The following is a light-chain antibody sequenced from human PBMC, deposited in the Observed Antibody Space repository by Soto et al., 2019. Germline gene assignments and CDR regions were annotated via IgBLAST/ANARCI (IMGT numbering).Light chain of an antibody. CDR3: QQYYFYAHT. CDR1: QGVSTH. CDR2: AAS. J-gene: IGKJ3*01. Sequence: AIRMTQSPSSISASTGDTVTITCRASQGVSTHLAWYQQKPGKAPKLLIYAASTLQIGVPSRFSGSGSGTDFTLTITSLQSEDFAPYYCQQYYFYAHTFGPGTKVDIK. V-gene: IGKV1-8*01.